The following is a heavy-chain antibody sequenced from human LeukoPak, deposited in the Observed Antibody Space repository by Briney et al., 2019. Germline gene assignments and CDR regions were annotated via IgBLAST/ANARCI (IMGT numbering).Heavy chain of an antibody. CDR3: ARVLHKRNYDSSVYYGY. J-gene: IGHJ4*02. Sequence: GGSLRLSCAASGFTFSSYSMYWVRQAPGKGLEWVSYISSSSTTIYYADSVKGRFTISRDNAKNSLYLQMSSLRAEDTAVYYCARVLHKRNYDSSVYYGYWGQGTLVTVSS. CDR1: GFTFSSYS. V-gene: IGHV3-48*01. D-gene: IGHD3-22*01. CDR2: ISSSSTTI.